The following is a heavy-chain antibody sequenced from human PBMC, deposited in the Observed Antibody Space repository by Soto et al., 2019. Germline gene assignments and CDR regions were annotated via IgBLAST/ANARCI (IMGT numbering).Heavy chain of an antibody. D-gene: IGHD3-22*01. CDR1: GFTFSSYA. CDR2: ISGTGGST. J-gene: IGHJ4*02. Sequence: EVQLLQSGGGLVQPGGSLRLSCAASGFTFSSYAMSWVRQAPGKGLEWFSPISGTGGSTYYPDSVKGRFTISRDNSKHTVYLQMNSLRAEDAAVYYCAKEMTSGYYLFDYWGQGTLVTVSS. V-gene: IGHV3-23*01. CDR3: AKEMTSGYYLFDY.